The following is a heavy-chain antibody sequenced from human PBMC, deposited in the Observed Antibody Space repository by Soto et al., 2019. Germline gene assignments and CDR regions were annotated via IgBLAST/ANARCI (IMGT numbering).Heavy chain of an antibody. CDR2: IDPRDSYT. Sequence: EVQLVQSGAEVKKPGESLRISCKGSGYSFTSYWISWVRQLPGKGLEWMGRIDPRDSYTSYSPSFQGHVSISVDKSISTAYLQWSSLKASDTAMYYCARWGLSTVTRYEFDYWGQGTLVTVSS. D-gene: IGHD4-17*01. CDR3: ARWGLSTVTRYEFDY. V-gene: IGHV5-10-1*03. J-gene: IGHJ4*02. CDR1: GYSFTSYW.